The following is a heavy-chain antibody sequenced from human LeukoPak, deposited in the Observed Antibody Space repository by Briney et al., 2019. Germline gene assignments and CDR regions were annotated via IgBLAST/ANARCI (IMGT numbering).Heavy chain of an antibody. D-gene: IGHD3-22*01. CDR1: GFTFSSYS. CDR3: ARDRFYFDSSGYYSNDY. Sequence: GGSLRLSCAASGFTFSSYSMNWVRQAPGKGLEWVSYISSSRSTIYYADSVKSRFTISRDNAKNSLYLQMNSLRGEDTAVYYCARDRFYFDSSGYYSNDYWGQGTLVTVSS. V-gene: IGHV3-48*01. CDR2: ISSSRSTI. J-gene: IGHJ4*02.